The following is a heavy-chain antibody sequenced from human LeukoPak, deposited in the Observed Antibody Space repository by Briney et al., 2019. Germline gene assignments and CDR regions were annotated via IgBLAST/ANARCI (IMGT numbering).Heavy chain of an antibody. CDR2: ISSSSRHM. CDR3: VRDFSTVTTAYLHH. D-gene: IGHD4-17*01. Sequence: PGGSLRLSCAASGFTFSSYSMNWVRQAPGKGLEWVSSISSSSRHMYYADSVKGRFTIFRDDAKNSLFLQMDSLRVEDTAMYYCVRDFSTVTTAYLHHWGQGTLLTVSS. CDR1: GFTFSSYS. V-gene: IGHV3-21*04. J-gene: IGHJ1*01.